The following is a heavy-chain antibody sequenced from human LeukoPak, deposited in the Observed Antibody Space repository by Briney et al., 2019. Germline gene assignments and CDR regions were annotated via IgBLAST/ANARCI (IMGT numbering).Heavy chain of an antibody. V-gene: IGHV1-69*05. CDR3: ARDVDTATNGAFDI. D-gene: IGHD5-18*01. J-gene: IGHJ3*02. CDR2: IIPIFGTA. CDR1: GGTFSSYA. Sequence: SVKVSCKASGGTFSSYAISWVRQAPGQGLEWRGGIIPIFGTANYAQKFQGRVTITTDESTSTAYMELSSLRSEDTAVYYCARDVDTATNGAFDIWGQGTMVTVSS.